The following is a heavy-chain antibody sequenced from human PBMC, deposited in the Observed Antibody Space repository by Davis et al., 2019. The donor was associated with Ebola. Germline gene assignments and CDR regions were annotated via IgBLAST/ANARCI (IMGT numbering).Heavy chain of an antibody. CDR3: ARSGYDFWSGPQD. V-gene: IGHV3-30-3*01. Sequence: GESLKISCAASGFTFNTYVMHWVRQAPGKGLEWVAVMLFDGSKSFYADSVKGRFTISRDNSKNTLFLQMDSLRPEDTAVYYCARSGYDFWSGPQDWGQGTLVTVSS. J-gene: IGHJ4*02. CDR1: GFTFNTYV. D-gene: IGHD3-3*01. CDR2: MLFDGSKS.